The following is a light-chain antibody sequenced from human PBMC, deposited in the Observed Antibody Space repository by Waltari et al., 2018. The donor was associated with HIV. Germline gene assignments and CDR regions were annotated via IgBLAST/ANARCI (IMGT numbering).Light chain of an antibody. CDR3: QQYLTYPYT. J-gene: IGKJ2*01. CDR1: QSISTW. V-gene: IGKV1-5*03. CDR2: KAS. Sequence: DIQMTQSPSTLSASVGDRVTITCRASQSISTWVAWYQQKPEKVPKLLIYKASSLESGVPSRFSGSGSRTEFTLTISSLQPDDFATYYCQQYLTYPYTFGQGTKLEIK.